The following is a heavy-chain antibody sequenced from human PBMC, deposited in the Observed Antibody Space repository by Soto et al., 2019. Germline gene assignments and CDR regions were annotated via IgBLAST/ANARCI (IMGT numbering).Heavy chain of an antibody. D-gene: IGHD4-17*01. V-gene: IGHV2-5*02. J-gene: IGHJ4*02. Sequence: QITLKESGPTLVKPTQTLTLTCTFSGFSLSTSGVGVGWIRQPPGKALEWLALIYWDDDKRYSPSQTRRLTIAKDTSKNQVVHTMPNMDPVDTATYYCAHSQFFRPYGGRSFDYWGQGTLVTVSS. CDR3: AHSQFFRPYGGRSFDY. CDR1: GFSLSTSGVG. CDR2: IYWDDDK.